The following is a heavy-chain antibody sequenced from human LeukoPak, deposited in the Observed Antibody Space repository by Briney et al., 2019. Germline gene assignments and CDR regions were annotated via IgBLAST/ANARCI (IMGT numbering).Heavy chain of an antibody. CDR1: GYTFTSYD. J-gene: IGHJ4*02. D-gene: IGHD3-22*01. Sequence: ASVKVSCKASGYTFTSYDINWVRQATGQGLGWMGWKNPNRGNTGYAQKFQGSVTMTRNTSISTAYMELSSLRSEDTAVYYCARGGSVSYYYDSSGYYWPFDYWGQGTLVTVSS. CDR3: ARGGSVSYYYDSSGYYWPFDY. CDR2: KNPNRGNT. V-gene: IGHV1-8*01.